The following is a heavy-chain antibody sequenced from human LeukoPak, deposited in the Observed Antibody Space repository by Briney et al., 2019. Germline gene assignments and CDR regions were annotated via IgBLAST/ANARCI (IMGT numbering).Heavy chain of an antibody. D-gene: IGHD6-13*01. V-gene: IGHV4-59*01. CDR3: ARFIAAAGYYFDY. Sequence: SETLSLTCTVSGGSISSYYWSWIRQPPGKGLEWIGYIYYSGSTNYNPSLKSRVTISVDTSKNQFSLKLSSVTATDTAVYYCARFIAAAGYYFDYWGQGTLVTVSS. CDR1: GGSISSYY. CDR2: IYYSGST. J-gene: IGHJ4*02.